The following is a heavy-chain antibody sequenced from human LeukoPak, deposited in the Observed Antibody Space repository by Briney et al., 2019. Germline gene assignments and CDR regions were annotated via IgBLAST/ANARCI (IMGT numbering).Heavy chain of an antibody. CDR3: ASDGGPFDH. Sequence: GGSLRLSCTASGVMFSGYWMSWVRQAPGKGLEWVANIKQHGTEKYYVDSVKGRFTISRDDAKKSVYLQMNSLRAEDTAVYYCASDGGPFDHWGQGILVTVAS. D-gene: IGHD3-16*01. CDR2: IKQHGTEK. CDR1: GVMFSGYW. V-gene: IGHV3-7*01. J-gene: IGHJ4*02.